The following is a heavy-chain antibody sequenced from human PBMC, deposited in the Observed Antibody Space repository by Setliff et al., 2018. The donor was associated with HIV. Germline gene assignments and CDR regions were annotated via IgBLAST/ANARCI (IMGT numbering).Heavy chain of an antibody. V-gene: IGHV4-38-2*02. CDR1: GYSITNGYY. CDR3: AGQAWHSGRNGYFVDY. J-gene: IGHJ4*02. D-gene: IGHD2-15*01. CDR2: IYQTGSI. Sequence: SETLSLTCSVSGYSITNGYYWGWFRQSPGKGLEWIATIYQTGSIYYNPSLQSRVTLLLDMSKNQFSLKLSSVTAADTAVYYCAGQAWHSGRNGYFVDYWGQGTLVTVSS.